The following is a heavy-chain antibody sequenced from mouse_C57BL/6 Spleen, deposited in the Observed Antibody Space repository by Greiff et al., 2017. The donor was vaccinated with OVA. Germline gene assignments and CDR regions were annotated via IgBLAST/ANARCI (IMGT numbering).Heavy chain of an antibody. J-gene: IGHJ4*01. Sequence: VQLQQSGAELVKPGASVKISCKASGYAFSSYWMNWVKQRPGKGLEWIGQIYPGDGDTNYNGKFKGKATLTADKSSSTAYMQLSSLTSEDSAVYFCASCYPYYYAMDYWGQGTSVTVSS. CDR2: IYPGDGDT. CDR3: ASCYPYYYAMDY. V-gene: IGHV1-80*01. CDR1: GYAFSSYW. D-gene: IGHD2-12*01.